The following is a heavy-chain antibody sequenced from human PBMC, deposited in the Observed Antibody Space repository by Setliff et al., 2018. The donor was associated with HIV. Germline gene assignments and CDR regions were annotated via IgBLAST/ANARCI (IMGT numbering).Heavy chain of an antibody. CDR2: IYYSGST. CDR3: ARRDGYSYSFYFDY. J-gene: IGHJ4*02. Sequence: SETLSLTCTVSGGSISSSTYYWGWIRQPPGKGLEWIGTIYYSGSTYYNPSLKSRLTISVDTSKNQFSLKLSSVTAADTAVYYCARRDGYSYSFYFDYWGQGTLVTVSS. V-gene: IGHV4-39*01. D-gene: IGHD5-18*01. CDR1: GGSISSSTYY.